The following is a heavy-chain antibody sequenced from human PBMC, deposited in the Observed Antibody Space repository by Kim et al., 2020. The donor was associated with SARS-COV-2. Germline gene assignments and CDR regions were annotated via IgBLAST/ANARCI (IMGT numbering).Heavy chain of an antibody. Sequence: TSNAQKFQGRVTMTRATSTSTVYMELSSLRSEDTAVYYCARASYYYGWFDPWGQGTLVTVSS. J-gene: IGHJ5*02. CDR2: T. V-gene: IGHV1-46*03. CDR3: ARASYYYGWFDP. D-gene: IGHD3-10*01.